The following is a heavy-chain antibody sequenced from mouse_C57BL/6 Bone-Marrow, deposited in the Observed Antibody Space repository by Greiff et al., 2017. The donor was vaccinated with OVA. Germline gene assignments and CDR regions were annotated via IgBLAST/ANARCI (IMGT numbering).Heavy chain of an antibody. CDR1: GFKIKDDY. V-gene: IGHV14-4*01. CDR3: TVYYGSRKGYFDV. CDR2: IDPENGDT. J-gene: IGHJ1*03. Sequence: VQLQQSGAELVRPGASVKLSCTASGFKIKDDYMHWVKQRPEQGLEWIGWIDPENGDTEYASKFQGKATITADTSSNTAYLQLSSLTSEDTAVYYCTVYYGSRKGYFDVWGTGTTVTVSS. D-gene: IGHD1-1*01.